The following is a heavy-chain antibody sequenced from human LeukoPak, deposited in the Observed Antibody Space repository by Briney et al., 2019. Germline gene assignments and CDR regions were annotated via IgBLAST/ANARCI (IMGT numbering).Heavy chain of an antibody. J-gene: IGHJ4*02. V-gene: IGHV3-11*01. D-gene: IGHD2-2*01. CDR3: AKLRPAALDSGPPDY. CDR2: ISSSGSTI. Sequence: GGSLRLSCAASGFTFSDYYMSWIRQAPGKGLEWVSYISSSGSTIYYADSVKGRFTISRDNAKNSLYLQMNSLRAEDTAVYYCAKLRPAALDSGPPDYWGQGTLVTVSS. CDR1: GFTFSDYY.